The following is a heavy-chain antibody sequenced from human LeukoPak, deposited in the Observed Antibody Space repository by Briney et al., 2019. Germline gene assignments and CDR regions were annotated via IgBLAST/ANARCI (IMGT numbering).Heavy chain of an antibody. V-gene: IGHV3-23*01. Sequence: GGSLRLSCAAPGFTFSSYAMNWVRQAPGKGLEWVSAISGGGASTYYADSVKGRFTISRDNSKNTLYLQMNSLRAEDTAVYYCAKDYYDSSGYYGYFDYWGQGTLVTVSS. CDR1: GFTFSSYA. J-gene: IGHJ4*02. CDR2: ISGGGAST. CDR3: AKDYYDSSGYYGYFDY. D-gene: IGHD3-22*01.